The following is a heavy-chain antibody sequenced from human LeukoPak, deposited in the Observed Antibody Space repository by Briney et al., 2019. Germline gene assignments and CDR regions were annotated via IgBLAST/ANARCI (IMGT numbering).Heavy chain of an antibody. CDR1: GGTFSSYA. V-gene: IGHV1-69*13. CDR2: IIPIFGTA. CDR3: ATEGGLGLGENWFDP. Sequence: ASVKVSRKASGGTFSSYAISWVRQAPGQGLEWMGGIIPIFGTANYAQKFQGRVTITADESTSTAYMELSSLRSEDTAVYYCATEGGLGLGENWFDPWGQGTLVTVSS. D-gene: IGHD3/OR15-3a*01. J-gene: IGHJ5*02.